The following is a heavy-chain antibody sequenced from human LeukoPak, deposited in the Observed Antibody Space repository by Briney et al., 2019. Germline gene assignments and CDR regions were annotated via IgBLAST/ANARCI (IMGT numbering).Heavy chain of an antibody. D-gene: IGHD2/OR15-2a*01. Sequence: SETLSLTCSVSGDSISDDYWTWIRQPPGKGLEWIGYILHSGGTHYNPSLESRVTISADTSKNQFSLKLKSVTAADTAVYFCARGDFRFDYWGQGALVTISS. CDR1: GDSISDDY. V-gene: IGHV4-59*01. CDR3: ARGDFRFDY. J-gene: IGHJ4*02. CDR2: ILHSGGT.